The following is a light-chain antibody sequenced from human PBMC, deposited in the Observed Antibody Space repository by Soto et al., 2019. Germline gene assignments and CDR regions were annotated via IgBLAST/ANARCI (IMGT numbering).Light chain of an antibody. J-gene: IGKJ2*01. Sequence: EIVMTQSPATLSVSPGERATLSCRASQSVSSNLAWYQQQPGQAPRLLIYGASTRATGIPARFSVSGSGTXXXXXXXXLXSEDFXXYYCQQYNNWPYTFGQGTKLEIK. CDR2: GAS. V-gene: IGKV3-15*01. CDR3: QQYNNWPYT. CDR1: QSVSSN.